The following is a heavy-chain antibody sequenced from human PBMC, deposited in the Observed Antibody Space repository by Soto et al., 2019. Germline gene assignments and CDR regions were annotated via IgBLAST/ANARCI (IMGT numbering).Heavy chain of an antibody. J-gene: IGHJ4*02. D-gene: IGHD2-15*01. Sequence: SETLSLTSTVSGCSISSYYWSWIRQPPGKGLEWIGYIYYSGSTNYNPSLKSRVTISVDTSKNQFSLKLSSVTAADTAVYYCARGYSSYYFDYWGQGTLVTVSS. CDR1: GCSISSYY. CDR2: IYYSGST. V-gene: IGHV4-59*01. CDR3: ARGYSSYYFDY.